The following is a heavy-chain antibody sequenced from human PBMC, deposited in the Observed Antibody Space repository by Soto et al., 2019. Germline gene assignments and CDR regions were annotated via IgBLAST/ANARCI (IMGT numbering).Heavy chain of an antibody. D-gene: IGHD2-15*01. CDR2: IYYSGST. CDR1: GGSISSSSYY. J-gene: IGHJ4*02. CDR3: ARRGGGYCSGGSCFYFDY. Sequence: QLQLQESGPGLVKPSETLSLTCTVSGGSISSSSYYWGWIRQPPGKGLEWIGSIYYSGSTYYNPSLKGRVTISVDTSKNQFSLKLSSVAAADTAVYYCARRGGGYCSGGSCFYFDYWGQGTLVTVSS. V-gene: IGHV4-39*01.